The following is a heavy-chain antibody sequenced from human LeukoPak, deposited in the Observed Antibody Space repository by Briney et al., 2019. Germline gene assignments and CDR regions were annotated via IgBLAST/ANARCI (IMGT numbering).Heavy chain of an antibody. D-gene: IGHD2-15*01. Sequence: GGSMRLSCAASGFTFSSYEMNWVRQAPGKGMEWVSYISSSGSTIYYADSVKGRFTISRDNAKNSLYLQMNSLRAEDTAVYYCAREDAAAFDIWGQGTMVTVSS. V-gene: IGHV3-48*03. CDR3: AREDAAAFDI. CDR2: ISSSGSTI. J-gene: IGHJ3*02. CDR1: GFTFSSYE.